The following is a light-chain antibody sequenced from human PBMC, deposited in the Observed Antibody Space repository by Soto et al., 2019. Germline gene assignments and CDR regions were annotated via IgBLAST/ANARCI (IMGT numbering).Light chain of an antibody. J-gene: IGKJ5*01. Sequence: DIQMTQSPSTLSASVGDRVTITCRASQSISSWLAWYQQKPGKAPMLLIYKTSSLESGVPSRFSGSGAGTEFSLTISSLQPDYFATYYCQQYNSYPITFGQGTRLEIK. CDR2: KTS. CDR1: QSISSW. V-gene: IGKV1-5*03. CDR3: QQYNSYPIT.